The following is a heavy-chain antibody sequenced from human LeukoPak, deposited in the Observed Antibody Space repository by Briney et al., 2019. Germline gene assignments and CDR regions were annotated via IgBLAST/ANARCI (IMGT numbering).Heavy chain of an antibody. Sequence: GGSLRLSCAASGFTFSSYAMHWVRQAPGQGLEWMGWINPNSGGTNYAQKFQGRVTMTRDTSISTAYMELSRLRSDDTAVYYCARVHVPRTMTTVTAPSAFDIWGQGTMVTVSS. CDR2: INPNSGGT. D-gene: IGHD4-17*01. CDR3: ARVHVPRTMTTVTAPSAFDI. J-gene: IGHJ3*02. CDR1: GFTFSSYA. V-gene: IGHV1-2*02.